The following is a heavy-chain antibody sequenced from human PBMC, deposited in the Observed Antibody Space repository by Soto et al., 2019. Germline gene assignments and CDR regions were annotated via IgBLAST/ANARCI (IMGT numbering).Heavy chain of an antibody. D-gene: IGHD3-22*01. CDR1: GFTFSSYT. J-gene: IGHJ4*02. CDR2: ISSSSSYI. V-gene: IGHV3-21*01. CDR3: AKDQGMIVVVISYFDY. Sequence: GGSLRLSCAASGFTFSSYTMNWVRQAPGKGLEWVSSISSSSSYIYYADTEKGRFTISRDNAKNSLYLQMNSLRAEDTAVYYCAKDQGMIVVVISYFDYWGQGTLVTVSS.